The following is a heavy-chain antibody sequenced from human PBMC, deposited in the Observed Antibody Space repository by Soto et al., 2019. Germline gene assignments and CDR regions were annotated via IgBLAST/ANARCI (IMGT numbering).Heavy chain of an antibody. V-gene: IGHV1-18*01. D-gene: IGHD1-26*01. Sequence: ASVKVSCKASGYTFTSYGISWLRQAPGQGLEWMGWISAYNGNTNYAQKLQGRVTMTTDTSTSTAYMELRSLRSDDTAVYYCARGSYLSIVGVYYYYGMDVWCQETTVTVSS. J-gene: IGHJ6*02. CDR1: GYTFTSYG. CDR3: ARGSYLSIVGVYYYYGMDV. CDR2: ISAYNGNT.